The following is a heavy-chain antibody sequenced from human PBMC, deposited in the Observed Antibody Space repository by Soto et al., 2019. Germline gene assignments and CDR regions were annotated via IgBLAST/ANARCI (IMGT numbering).Heavy chain of an antibody. Sequence: QVQLMESGGGVVQPGTSLRLSCAASGFTFNTYGMHWVRQAPGKGLEWVALIRFDGSTQYYANFVKGQFTISRDNSKNTLYLQMNSLGAEDTAVYYCARDSTAVAIYSGPFYYHMDVWGQGTTVIVS. J-gene: IGHJ6*02. D-gene: IGHD2-15*01. CDR2: IRFDGSTQ. CDR3: ARDSTAVAIYSGPFYYHMDV. V-gene: IGHV3-33*01. CDR1: GFTFNTYG.